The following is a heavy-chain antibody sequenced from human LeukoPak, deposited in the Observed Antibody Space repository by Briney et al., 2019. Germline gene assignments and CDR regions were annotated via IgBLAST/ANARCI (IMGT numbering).Heavy chain of an antibody. Sequence: PGGSLRLSCAASGLSVSSNYMAWVRQAPGKGLEWVSILYSDGTTHYAGSVKGRFTISRDISKNTLYLQMYSLRTEDTAVYYCAGVNILGGSSDHFDYWGQGTLVTVSS. CDR2: LYSDGTT. D-gene: IGHD1-26*01. V-gene: IGHV3-66*01. CDR3: AGVNILGGSSDHFDY. CDR1: GLSVSSNY. J-gene: IGHJ4*02.